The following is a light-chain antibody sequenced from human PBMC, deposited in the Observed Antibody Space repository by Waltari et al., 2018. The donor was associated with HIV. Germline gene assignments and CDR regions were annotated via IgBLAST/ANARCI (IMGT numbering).Light chain of an antibody. CDR2: EDS. Sequence: SFVLTQPPAVSAAPGQTAAVSCGGNNIGSKRVHWYQQKPGQAPVLVVHEDSARRSGIPDRFFGTNSGNTATLPIRGVGVDDEADYYCQVWDGSIQPVFVSGTTVTVL. V-gene: IGLV3-21*02. J-gene: IGLJ1*01. CDR1: NIGSKR. CDR3: QVWDGSIQPV.